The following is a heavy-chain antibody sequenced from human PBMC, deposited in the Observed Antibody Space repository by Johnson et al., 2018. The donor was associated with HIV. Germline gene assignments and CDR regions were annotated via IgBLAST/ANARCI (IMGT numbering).Heavy chain of an antibody. CDR2: IKQDGSEK. D-gene: IGHD3-10*01. Sequence: VKLVESGGGLVQPGGSLRLSCAASEFTFSLYWMTWVRQAPGKGLEWVASIKQDGSEKYYVDSVKGRFTISRDNAKKSLYLQMNSLRAEDTAFYYCARDTITMVRGVVDAFDIWGQGTMVTVSS. V-gene: IGHV3-7*05. J-gene: IGHJ3*02. CDR3: ARDTITMVRGVVDAFDI. CDR1: EFTFSLYW.